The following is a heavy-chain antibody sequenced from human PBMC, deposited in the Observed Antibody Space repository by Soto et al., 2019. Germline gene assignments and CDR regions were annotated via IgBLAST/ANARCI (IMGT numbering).Heavy chain of an antibody. Sequence: EVQLVESGGGLVQPGGSLRLSCAASGFTVSSNYMSWVRQAPGKGLEWGSVIYSGGSTYYADSVKGRFTISRDNSKNTLYLQMNSLRAEDTAVYYCARSGSWYSFFDYWGQGTLVTVSS. CDR1: GFTVSSNY. CDR2: IYSGGST. V-gene: IGHV3-66*01. J-gene: IGHJ4*02. CDR3: ARSGSWYSFFDY. D-gene: IGHD2-15*01.